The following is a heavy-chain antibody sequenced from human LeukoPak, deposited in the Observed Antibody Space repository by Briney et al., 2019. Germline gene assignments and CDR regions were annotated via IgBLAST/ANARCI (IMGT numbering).Heavy chain of an antibody. D-gene: IGHD3-10*01. CDR2: ISYDGSNK. J-gene: IGHJ4*02. CDR1: GFTFSSYG. CDR3: ARDLMVRGVSFDY. V-gene: IGHV3-30*03. Sequence: GGSLRLSCAAFGFTFSSYGIHWVRQAPGKGLEWVAVISYDGSNKYYADSVKGRFTISRDNSKNTLYLQMNSLRAEDTAVYYCARDLMVRGVSFDYWGQGTLVTVSS.